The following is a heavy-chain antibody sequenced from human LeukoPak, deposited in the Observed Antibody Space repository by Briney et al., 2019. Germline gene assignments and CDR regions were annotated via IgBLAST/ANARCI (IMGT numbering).Heavy chain of an antibody. J-gene: IGHJ4*02. V-gene: IGHV1-69*13. D-gene: IGHD2-15*01. CDR3: VIVVVTTPLDY. CDR2: IIPIFGTA. CDR1: GGTFSSYA. Sequence: GASVKVSCKASGGTFSSYAISWVRQAPGQGLEWMGGIIPIFGTANYAQKFQGRVTITADESTSTAYMELSSLRSEDTAVYYCVIVVVTTPLDYWGQGTLVTVSS.